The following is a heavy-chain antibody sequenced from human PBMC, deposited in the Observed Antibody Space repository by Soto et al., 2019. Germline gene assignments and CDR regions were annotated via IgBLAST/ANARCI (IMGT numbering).Heavy chain of an antibody. D-gene: IGHD5-12*01. CDR1: GFTFSSYW. CDR3: ARVALRLFRKAARGEFDY. J-gene: IGHJ4*02. CDR2: IKQDGSEK. Sequence: PGGSLRLSCAASGFTFSSYWMSWVRQAPGKGLEWVANIKQDGSEKYYVDSVKGRFTISRDNAKNSLYLQMNSLRAEDTAVYYCARVALRLFRKAARGEFDYWGQGTLVTVSS. V-gene: IGHV3-7*01.